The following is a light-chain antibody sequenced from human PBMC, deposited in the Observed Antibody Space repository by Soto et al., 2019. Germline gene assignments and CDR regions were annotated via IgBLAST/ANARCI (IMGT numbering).Light chain of an antibody. CDR3: QQYYSIPWT. Sequence: DIVMTQTPDSLAVSLGERATIKCKSSQSVLYNSNNDSYLTWYQQKPGQSPRVLIYWASTRESGVPDRFSGSGSGTDLTLTISSLQAEDVAVYDCQQYYSIPWTFGQGNKGEIK. CDR1: QSVLYNSNNDSY. V-gene: IGKV4-1*01. J-gene: IGKJ1*01. CDR2: WAS.